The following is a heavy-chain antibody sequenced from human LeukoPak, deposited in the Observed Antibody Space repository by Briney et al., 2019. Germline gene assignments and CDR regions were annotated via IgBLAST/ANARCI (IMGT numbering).Heavy chain of an antibody. CDR2: ISRSGSFI. CDR1: GFTFSDYY. V-gene: IGHV3-11*01. J-gene: IGHJ4*02. D-gene: IGHD2/OR15-2a*01. Sequence: GGSLRLSCAASGFTFSDYYMSWIRQAPGKGLEWVSYISRSGSFISYTDSVKGRFTISRDNAKNSLYLQMNSLRADDTAVYYCAKGPLSHFDYWGQGTLVTVSS. CDR3: AKGPLSHFDY.